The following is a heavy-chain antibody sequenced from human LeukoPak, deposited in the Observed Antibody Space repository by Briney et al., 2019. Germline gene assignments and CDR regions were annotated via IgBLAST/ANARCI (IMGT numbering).Heavy chain of an antibody. V-gene: IGHV5-51*01. Sequence: GESLKISCKGSGYSFTNYWIGWMRQMPGKDLEWMGTIYPGDSDTRYSPSFQGHVTISADKSISTAYLQWSSLKASDTAIYYCARRISTTPYYFDYWGQGTLVTVSS. CDR1: GYSFTNYW. D-gene: IGHD4-17*01. J-gene: IGHJ4*02. CDR3: ARRISTTPYYFDY. CDR2: IYPGDSDT.